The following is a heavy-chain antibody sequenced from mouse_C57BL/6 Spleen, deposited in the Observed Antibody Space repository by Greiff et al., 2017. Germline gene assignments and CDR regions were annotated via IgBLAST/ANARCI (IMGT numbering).Heavy chain of an antibody. V-gene: IGHV5-4*01. D-gene: IGHD4-1*01. CDR1: GFTFSSYA. CDR3: ARELEYYFDY. CDR2: ISDGGSYT. J-gene: IGHJ2*01. Sequence: EVKLMESGGGLVKPGGSLKLSCAASGFTFSSYAMSWVRQTPEKRLEWVATISDGGSYTYYPDNVKGRFTISRDNAKNNLYLQMSHLKSEDTAMYYCARELEYYFDYWGQGTTLTVSS.